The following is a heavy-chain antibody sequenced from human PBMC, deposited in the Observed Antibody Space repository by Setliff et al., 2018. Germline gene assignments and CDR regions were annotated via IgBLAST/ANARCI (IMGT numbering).Heavy chain of an antibody. D-gene: IGHD6-19*01. CDR3: ARAPVGDRNGLFDS. Sequence: SETLSLTCTVPGDSISSGDDFWSWIRQPPGKGLEWIGSIYYTTNGHYNPSLKSRVTMSVDTSKIHFSLELTSVTAADTAVYYCARAPVGDRNGLFDSWGQGTLVTVSS. CDR1: GDSISSGDDF. CDR2: IYYTTNG. J-gene: IGHJ4*02. V-gene: IGHV4-30-4*08.